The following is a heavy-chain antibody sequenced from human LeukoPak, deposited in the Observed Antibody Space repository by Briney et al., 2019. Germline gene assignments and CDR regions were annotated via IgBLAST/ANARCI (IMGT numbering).Heavy chain of an antibody. Sequence: GGSLRLSCAASGFTFSSYAMHWVRQAPGKGLEWVAVISYDGSNKYYADSVKGRFTISRDNSKNTLYLQMNSLRAEDTAVYYCATTGEYWGQGTLVTVSS. CDR2: ISYDGSNK. CDR1: GFTFSSYA. D-gene: IGHD3-16*01. J-gene: IGHJ4*02. V-gene: IGHV3-30*04. CDR3: ATTGEY.